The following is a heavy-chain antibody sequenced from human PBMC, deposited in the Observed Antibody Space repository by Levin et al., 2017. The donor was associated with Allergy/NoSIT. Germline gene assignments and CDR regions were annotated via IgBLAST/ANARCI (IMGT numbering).Heavy chain of an antibody. D-gene: IGHD3-10*01. CDR2: IRSKANIYAT. Sequence: GASVKVSCAASGFTFSGSAMHWVRQASGKRLEWVGRIRSKANIYATAYAASVKGRFTISRDDSKNAAYLQMKSLKTEDTAVYYCTRTLGENMIRGVTGMDVWGRGTTVTVSS. CDR1: GFTFSGSA. CDR3: TRTLGENMIRGVTGMDV. V-gene: IGHV3-73*01. J-gene: IGHJ6*03.